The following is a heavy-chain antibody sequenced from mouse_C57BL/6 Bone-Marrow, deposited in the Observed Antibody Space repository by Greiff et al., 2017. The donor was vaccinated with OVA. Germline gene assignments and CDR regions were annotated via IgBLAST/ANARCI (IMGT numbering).Heavy chain of an antibody. J-gene: IGHJ2*01. CDR3: ARRILGRYFDY. V-gene: IGHV1-81*01. D-gene: IGHD4-1*01. Sequence: VQLQQSGAELARPGASVKLSCKASGYTFTSYGISWVKQRTGQGLEWIGEIYPRGGNTYYNEKFKGKATLTADKSSSTAYMELRSLTSEDSAVYFCARRILGRYFDYWGQGTTLTVSS. CDR1: GYTFTSYG. CDR2: IYPRGGNT.